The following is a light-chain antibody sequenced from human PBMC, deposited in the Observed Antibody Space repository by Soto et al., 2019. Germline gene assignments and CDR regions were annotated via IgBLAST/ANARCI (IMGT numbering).Light chain of an antibody. Sequence: DIQMTQSPSSLSASVGDRVTITCRASQSISSYLNWYQQKPGKAPKLLIYKASSLESGVPSRFSGSGSGTEFTLTISSLQPDDFATYYCQQYNSAYTFGQGTKVDIK. CDR2: KAS. J-gene: IGKJ2*01. V-gene: IGKV1-5*03. CDR3: QQYNSAYT. CDR1: QSISSY.